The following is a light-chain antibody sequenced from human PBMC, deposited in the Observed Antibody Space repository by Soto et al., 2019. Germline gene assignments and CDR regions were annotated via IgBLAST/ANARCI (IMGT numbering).Light chain of an antibody. CDR2: DNT. CDR3: QSFDSSLRGSV. V-gene: IGLV1-40*01. J-gene: IGLJ1*01. CDR1: SSSIGAGYD. Sequence: QSVLTRPPSVSGAPGQRVTISCTGSSSSIGAGYDVHWYQQLPGTAPKLLIYDNTNRPSGVPDRFSGSKSGTSASLAITGLQAEDEADYYCQSFDSSLRGSVFGSGTKLTVL.